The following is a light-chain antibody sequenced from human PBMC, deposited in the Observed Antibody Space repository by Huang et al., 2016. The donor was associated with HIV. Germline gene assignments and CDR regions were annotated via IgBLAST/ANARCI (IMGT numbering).Light chain of an antibody. J-gene: IGKJ1*01. CDR3: QQYNDWPRS. Sequence: EIVMTQSPGTLSVAPGERATLSCRASQNINTNLAWFQQKPGQAPRLLICAASIRTADFPARFSGSGSRTEFTLTISSLQSEDIAVYYCQQYNDWPRSFGQGTKVEIK. CDR2: AAS. CDR1: QNINTN. V-gene: IGKV3-15*01.